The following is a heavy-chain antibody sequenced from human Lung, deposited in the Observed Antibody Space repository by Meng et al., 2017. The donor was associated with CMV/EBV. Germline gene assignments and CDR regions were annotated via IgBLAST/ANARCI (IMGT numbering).Heavy chain of an antibody. CDR2: ISTYNDNP. Sequence: PLVQSGAEVKRPGASVKVSCKASGYTFSSYGFTWVRQAPGQGLEWLGWISTYNDNPKYAQKVQGRVTITADTSTSTAYMELRSLTSDDTAVYYCARDLWPHIVVVTAPSEFWGQGTLVTVSS. CDR3: ARDLWPHIVVVTAPSEF. V-gene: IGHV1-18*01. CDR1: GYTFSSYG. D-gene: IGHD2-21*02. J-gene: IGHJ4*02.